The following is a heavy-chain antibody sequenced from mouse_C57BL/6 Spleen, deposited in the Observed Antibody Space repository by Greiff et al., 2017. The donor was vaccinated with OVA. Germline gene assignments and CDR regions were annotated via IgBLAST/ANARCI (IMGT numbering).Heavy chain of an antibody. CDR2: ISYDGSN. D-gene: IGHD2-4*01. J-gene: IGHJ3*01. CDR1: GYSITSGYY. Sequence: EVQLQESGPGLVKPSQSLSLTCSVTGYSITSGYYWNWIRQFPGNKLEWMGYISYDGSNNYNPSLKNRISITRDTSKNQFFLKLNSVTTEDTATYYCARGGLYDYDVGPFAYWGQGTLVTVSA. V-gene: IGHV3-6*01. CDR3: ARGGLYDYDVGPFAY.